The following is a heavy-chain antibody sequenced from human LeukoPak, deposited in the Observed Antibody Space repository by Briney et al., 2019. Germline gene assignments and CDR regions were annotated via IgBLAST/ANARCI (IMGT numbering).Heavy chain of an antibody. J-gene: IGHJ4*02. CDR1: GGSISSSSYY. CDR2: IYASGST. Sequence: PSETLSLTCTVSGGSISSSSYYWSWIRQPAGKGLEWLGRIYASGSTNYNPSLKTRLTISLDTSKNQFSLQLSSVTAADTAMYYCARAEDIFGSHFDFWGRGILVTVSS. D-gene: IGHD2-15*01. CDR3: ARAEDIFGSHFDF. V-gene: IGHV4-61*02.